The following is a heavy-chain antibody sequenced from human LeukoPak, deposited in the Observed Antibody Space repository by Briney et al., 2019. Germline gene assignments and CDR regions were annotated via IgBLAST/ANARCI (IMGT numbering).Heavy chain of an antibody. D-gene: IGHD6-13*01. V-gene: IGHV5-51*01. CDR2: IYPGDSDT. CDR1: GYSFTSYW. Sequence: GESLKISCKGSGYSFTSYWIGWVRQMPGKGLEWMGIIYPGDSDTRYTPSFEGQVTISADKSISAAYLQWSSLKASDTAMYYCARSIAAGGLVAFDIWGQGTLVTVSS. J-gene: IGHJ3*02. CDR3: ARSIAAGGLVAFDI.